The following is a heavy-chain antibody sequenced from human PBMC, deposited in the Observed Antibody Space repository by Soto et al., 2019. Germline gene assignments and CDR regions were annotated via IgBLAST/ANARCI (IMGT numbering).Heavy chain of an antibody. Sequence: PGGSLRLSCAASGFMFISYAMSWVRQAPGKGLEWVSSISASGGTANLADSVEGRCTISRDNSKSTLYLQMNSLRAADTAVYYCASFYDSSGAFDYWGQGTLVTVSS. D-gene: IGHD3-22*01. CDR1: GFMFISYA. V-gene: IGHV3-23*01. CDR2: ISASGGTA. CDR3: ASFYDSSGAFDY. J-gene: IGHJ4*02.